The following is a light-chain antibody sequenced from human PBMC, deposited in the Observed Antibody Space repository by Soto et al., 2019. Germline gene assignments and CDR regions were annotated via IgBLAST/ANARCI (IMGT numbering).Light chain of an antibody. CDR3: MQALHTPLT. CDR1: QSLLHSDGYSY. J-gene: IGKJ4*01. CDR2: LVS. V-gene: IGKV2-28*01. Sequence: DIVMTQSPLSLPVTPGEPASISCKSSQSLLHSDGYSYLDWYLQKPGQSPQLLIYLVSNRASGVPDRFSGSRSGTEFTLQISRVEAEDVGVYFCMQALHTPLTFGGGTKVEIK.